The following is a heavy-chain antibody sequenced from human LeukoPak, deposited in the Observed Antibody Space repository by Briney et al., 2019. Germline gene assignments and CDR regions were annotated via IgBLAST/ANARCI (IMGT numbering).Heavy chain of an antibody. CDR1: GGSISSGGYY. J-gene: IGHJ4*02. V-gene: IGHV4-31*03. Sequence: SETLSLTCTVSGGSISSGGYYWSWIRQHPGKGLEWIGYIYYSGSTYYNPSLKSRVTISVDTSKNQFSLKLSSVAAADTAVYYCARARIPSGYDSGPYYFDYWGQGTLVTVSS. CDR3: ARARIPSGYDSGPYYFDY. CDR2: IYYSGST. D-gene: IGHD5-12*01.